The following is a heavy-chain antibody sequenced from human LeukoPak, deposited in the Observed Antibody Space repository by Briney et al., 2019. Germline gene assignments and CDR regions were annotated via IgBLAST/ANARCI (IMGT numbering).Heavy chain of an antibody. J-gene: IGHJ5*02. D-gene: IGHD3-10*01. CDR1: GGSISSYY. CDR3: ARGSTGSGRGNWFDP. Sequence: PSETLSLTCIVSGGSISSYYWSWIRQPPGKGLEWIGYIYNTGNTNYNPSLKSRVTISVDTSKNQFSLKLSSVTAADTAVYYCARGSTGSGRGNWFDPWGQGTLVTVSS. CDR2: IYNTGNT. V-gene: IGHV4-59*01.